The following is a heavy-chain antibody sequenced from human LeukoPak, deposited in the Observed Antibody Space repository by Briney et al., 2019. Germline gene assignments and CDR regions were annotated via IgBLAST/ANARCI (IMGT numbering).Heavy chain of an antibody. D-gene: IGHD2-21*01. V-gene: IGHV5-51*01. CDR1: GYSFTIYW. CDR2: IYPGDSDT. CDR3: ARQLCGGDCPAAYFDY. J-gene: IGHJ4*02. Sequence: GESLKISCKGSGYSFTIYWIAWVRQMPGKGLEWMGIIYPGDSDTRYSPSFQGQVTISADKSISTAYLQWSSLKASDTAIYYCARQLCGGDCPAAYFDYWGQGTLVTVSS.